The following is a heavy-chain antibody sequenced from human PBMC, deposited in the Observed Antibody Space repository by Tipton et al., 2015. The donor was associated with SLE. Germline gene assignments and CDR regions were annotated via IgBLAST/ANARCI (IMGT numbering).Heavy chain of an antibody. CDR3: ARGSVYPFGAVSGRLPRELYFDL. Sequence: SLRLSCEASGFTFSHYAMSWVRQAPGKGLEWVSAATDGGSGTAYADSARGRFTVSRDNSKNTLYLQMNSLRAEDTAVYYCARGSVYPFGAVSGRLPRELYFDLWGQGSPITVAS. D-gene: IGHD3-16*01. CDR1: GFTFSHYA. J-gene: IGHJ4*02. V-gene: IGHV3-23*01. CDR2: ATDGGSGT.